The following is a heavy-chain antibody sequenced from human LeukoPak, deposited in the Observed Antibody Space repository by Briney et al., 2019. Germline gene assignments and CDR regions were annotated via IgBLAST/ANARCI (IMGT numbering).Heavy chain of an antibody. V-gene: IGHV3-7*05. CDR1: GFTFSTYG. J-gene: IGHJ4*02. CDR2: MKQDGSEI. D-gene: IGHD5-24*01. CDR3: ARDHGDGYLDY. Sequence: PGGSLRLSCAASGFTFSTYGMSWVRQAPGKGLEWVVNMKQDGSEINYVDSVKGRFTISRDNANNSLYLQMNSLRAEDTAVYYCARDHGDGYLDYWGQGTLVTVSS.